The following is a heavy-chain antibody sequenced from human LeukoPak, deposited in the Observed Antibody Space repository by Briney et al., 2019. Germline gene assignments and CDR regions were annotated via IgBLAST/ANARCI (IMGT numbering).Heavy chain of an antibody. CDR3: ARGEWLPEFDY. Sequence: SETLSLTCTVSGGSIGSYYWSWIRQPPGKGLEWIGYIYYSGRTNHNPSLKSRVTISVDTSKNQFSLKLSSVTAADTAVYYCARGEWLPEFDYWGQGTLVTVSS. V-gene: IGHV4-59*01. J-gene: IGHJ4*02. D-gene: IGHD3-3*01. CDR1: GGSIGSYY. CDR2: IYYSGRT.